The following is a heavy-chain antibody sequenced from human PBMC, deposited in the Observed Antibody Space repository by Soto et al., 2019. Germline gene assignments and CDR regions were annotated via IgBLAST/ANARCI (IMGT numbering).Heavy chain of an antibody. D-gene: IGHD1-26*01. J-gene: IGHJ4*02. CDR1: VGTFSSYT. V-gene: IGHV1-69*02. Sequence: SVKVSCKASVGTFSSYTISWVRQTPEQGLEWMGRIIPILGIANYAQKFQGRDTITADKSTSTAYMELSSLRSEDTAAYYCGRVFEWESYDYWGQGTLVTVSS. CDR2: IIPILGIA. CDR3: GRVFEWESYDY.